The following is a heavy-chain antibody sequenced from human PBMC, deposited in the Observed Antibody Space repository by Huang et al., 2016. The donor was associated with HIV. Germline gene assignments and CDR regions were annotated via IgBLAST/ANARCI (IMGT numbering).Heavy chain of an antibody. CDR2: IKSKTDGGTT. Sequence: EVQLVESGGGLVKPGGSLRLSCAASGFTFSNAWMSWVSQAPGKGLGLVGRIKSKTDGGTTDYAAPVKGRFTISRDDSKNTLYLQMSSLKTEDTAVYYCTTESESSGWTMDHDAFDIWGQGTMVTVSS. J-gene: IGHJ3*02. D-gene: IGHD6-19*01. CDR1: GFTFSNAW. V-gene: IGHV3-15*01. CDR3: TTESESSGWTMDHDAFDI.